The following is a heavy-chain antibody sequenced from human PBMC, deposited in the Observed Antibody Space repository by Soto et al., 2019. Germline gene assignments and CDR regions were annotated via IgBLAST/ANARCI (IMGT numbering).Heavy chain of an antibody. J-gene: IGHJ1*01. D-gene: IGHD2-15*01. CDR3: AIEYCSGGICYSEYFPH. Sequence: QVQLVQSGAEVKKPGASVKVSCKASGYTFTSYGISWVRQAPGQGLEWMGWISAYNGNTNYAQKLQGRDTMTTDTSTSTAYMELRSLRSDDTAVYYCAIEYCSGGICYSEYFPHWGQGTLVTVSS. CDR2: ISAYNGNT. V-gene: IGHV1-18*01. CDR1: GYTFTSYG.